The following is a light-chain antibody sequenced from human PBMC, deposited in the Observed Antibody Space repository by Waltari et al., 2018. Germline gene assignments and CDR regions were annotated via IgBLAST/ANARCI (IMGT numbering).Light chain of an antibody. J-gene: IGLJ2*01. CDR1: NSNIGSNP. V-gene: IGLV1-44*01. CDR2: SND. Sequence: QSVLTQPPSVSGTPGQRVTISCSGSNSNIGSNPVNWYQQVAGTAPKLLIYSNDRRPSGVPARFSGSKSGTSASLAISGLQSEDEADYYCATWDDRLTGVLFGGGTKVTVL. CDR3: ATWDDRLTGVL.